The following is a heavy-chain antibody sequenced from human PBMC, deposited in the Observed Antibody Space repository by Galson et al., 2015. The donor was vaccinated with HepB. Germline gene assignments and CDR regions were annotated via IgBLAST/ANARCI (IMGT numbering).Heavy chain of an antibody. Sequence: SVKVSCKASGGTFSSYAISWVRQAPGQGLEWMGRIIPILGIANYAQKFQGRVTITADKSTSTAYMELSSLRSEDTAVYYCARDTVTYYCDYWGQGTLVTVSS. CDR2: IIPILGIA. J-gene: IGHJ4*02. D-gene: IGHD3-16*01. CDR1: GGTFSSYA. CDR3: ARDTVTYYCDY. V-gene: IGHV1-69*04.